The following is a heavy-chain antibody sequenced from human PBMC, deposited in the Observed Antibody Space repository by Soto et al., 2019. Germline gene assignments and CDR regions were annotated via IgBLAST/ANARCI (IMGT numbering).Heavy chain of an antibody. Sequence: PGGSLRLSCAASGFSFGASWMAWVRQAPGKGLEWVADIKQDGSEKNYVDSVKGRVTISRDNAKNSLYLQMNSLRAEDTAVYYCARDVRVTIFGVVPPFWGRGTLVTVSS. CDR1: GFSFGASW. J-gene: IGHJ4*02. CDR3: ARDVRVTIFGVVPPF. CDR2: IKQDGSEK. D-gene: IGHD3-3*01. V-gene: IGHV3-7*01.